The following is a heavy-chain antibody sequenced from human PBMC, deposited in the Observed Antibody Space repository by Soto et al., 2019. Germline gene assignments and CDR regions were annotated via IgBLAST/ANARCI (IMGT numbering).Heavy chain of an antibody. J-gene: IGHJ6*03. CDR3: ARGVPVVPAAQQVYYYYYYMDV. V-gene: IGHV1-3*01. Sequence: QVQLVQSGAEVKKPGASVKVSCKASGYTFTSYAMHWVRQAPGQRLEWMGWINAGNGNTKYSQKFQGRVTITRDTSASTAYMELSSLRSEDTAVYYCARGVPVVPAAQQVYYYYYYMDVWGKGTTVTVSS. CDR1: GYTFTSYA. D-gene: IGHD2-2*01. CDR2: INAGNGNT.